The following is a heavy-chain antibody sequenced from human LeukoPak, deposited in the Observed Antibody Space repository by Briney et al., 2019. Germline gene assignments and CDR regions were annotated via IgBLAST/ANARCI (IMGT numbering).Heavy chain of an antibody. CDR2: IYTSGST. Sequence: SETLSLTCTVSGGSISSGSYYWSWIRQPAGKGLEWIGRIYTSGSTNYNPSLKSRVTISVDTSKNQVSLKLNSVTAADTAVYYCAREWKFGSGGYYNGYYFDYWGQGTLVTVSS. J-gene: IGHJ4*02. D-gene: IGHD3-10*01. CDR3: AREWKFGSGGYYNGYYFDY. CDR1: GGSISSGSYY. V-gene: IGHV4-61*02.